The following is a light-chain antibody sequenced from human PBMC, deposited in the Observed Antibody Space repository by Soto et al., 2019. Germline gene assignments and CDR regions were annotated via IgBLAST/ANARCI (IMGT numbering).Light chain of an antibody. J-gene: IGKJ5*01. V-gene: IGKV1-5*01. CDR1: QDIYTY. Sequence: TQSPSSLSASVGDTVTISCRASQDIYTYLAWYQQKPGKAPTLLIFDASSLHHGVPPRFAGSGSGSEFTLTINRLQADDFATYYCQQYTLDSAPFGQGTRV. CDR3: QQYTLDSAP. CDR2: DAS.